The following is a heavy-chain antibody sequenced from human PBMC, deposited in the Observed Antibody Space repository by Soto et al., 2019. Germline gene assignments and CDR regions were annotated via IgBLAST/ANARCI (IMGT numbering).Heavy chain of an antibody. Sequence: GGSLRLSCAASGFTFSSYGMHWVRQAPGKGLEWVAVIWYDGSNKYYADSVKGRFTISRDNSKNTLYLQMNSLRAEDTAVYYCARSIGWIQLWPHFDYWGQGTLVTVSS. V-gene: IGHV3-33*01. CDR2: IWYDGSNK. CDR1: GFTFSSYG. D-gene: IGHD5-18*01. J-gene: IGHJ4*02. CDR3: ARSIGWIQLWPHFDY.